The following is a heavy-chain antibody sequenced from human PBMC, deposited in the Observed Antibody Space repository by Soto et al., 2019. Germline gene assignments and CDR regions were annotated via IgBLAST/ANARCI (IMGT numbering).Heavy chain of an antibody. CDR2: ISGSGGST. D-gene: IGHD2-2*01. CDR3: AKDSRKYQLLLFYYFDY. V-gene: IGHV3-23*01. CDR1: GFTFSSYA. Sequence: EVQLLESGGGLVQPGGSLRLSCAASGFTFSSYAMSWVRQAPGKGLEWVSAISGSGGSTYYADSVKGRFTISRDNSKNTLYLQLHSLRDEDTAVYYCAKDSRKYQLLLFYYFDYWGQGTLVTVSS. J-gene: IGHJ4*02.